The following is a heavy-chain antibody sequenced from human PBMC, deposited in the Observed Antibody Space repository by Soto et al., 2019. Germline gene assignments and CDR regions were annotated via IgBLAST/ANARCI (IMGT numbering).Heavy chain of an antibody. D-gene: IGHD2-15*01. CDR2: IYYSGST. Sequence: PSETLSLTCTVSGGSISSYYWSWIRQPPGKGLEWIGYIYYSGSTNYNPSLKSRVTISVDTSKNQFSLKLSSVTAADTAVYYCASRASCSGGSCYDIDYWGQGTLVTVSS. CDR1: GGSISSYY. J-gene: IGHJ4*02. CDR3: ASRASCSGGSCYDIDY. V-gene: IGHV4-59*01.